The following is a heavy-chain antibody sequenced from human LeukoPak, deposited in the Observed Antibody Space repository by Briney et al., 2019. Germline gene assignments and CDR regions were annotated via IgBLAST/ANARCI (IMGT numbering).Heavy chain of an antibody. Sequence: GGSLRLSCAASGVSFSNYYMHWVRQAPGKGLEWVSVIYSGGSIYYADSVKGRFIISRDNSKNTLDLQLNSLRAEDTAVYYCAREPPMGRYYYGMDVWGQGTTVTVSS. CDR1: GVSFSNYY. CDR3: AREPPMGRYYYGMDV. CDR2: IYSGGSI. J-gene: IGHJ6*02. V-gene: IGHV3-66*01. D-gene: IGHD3-10*01.